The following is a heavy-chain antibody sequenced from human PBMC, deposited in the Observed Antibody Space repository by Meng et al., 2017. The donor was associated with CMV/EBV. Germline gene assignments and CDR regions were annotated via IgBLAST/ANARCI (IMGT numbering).Heavy chain of an antibody. CDR2: INPNSGGT. CDR1: GYTFTGYY. V-gene: IGHV1-2*02. J-gene: IGHJ6*02. CDR3: AREGVGYCSSTSCYNGMDV. Sequence: ASVKVSCKASGYTFTGYYMHWVRQAPGQGREWMGWINPNSGGTNCAQKFQGRVTMTRDTSISTAYMELSRLRSDDTAVYYCAREGVGYCSSTSCYNGMDVWGQGTTVTVSS. D-gene: IGHD2-2*02.